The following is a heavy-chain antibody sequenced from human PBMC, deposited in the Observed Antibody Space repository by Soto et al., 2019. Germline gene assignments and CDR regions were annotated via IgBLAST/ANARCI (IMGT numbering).Heavy chain of an antibody. Sequence: QVQLQESGPGLVKPSQTLSLTCTVSGGSISSGGYYWTWIRQHPGKGLEWIGYNYYSGITYYNPSLKSRVTFSLDTSMNQFSLKLSSVTAADTAVYYCARGSSIAGLYYGMDGWGQGTTVTVSS. CDR1: GGSISSGGYY. D-gene: IGHD6-6*01. CDR3: ARGSSIAGLYYGMDG. CDR2: NYYSGIT. J-gene: IGHJ6*02. V-gene: IGHV4-31*03.